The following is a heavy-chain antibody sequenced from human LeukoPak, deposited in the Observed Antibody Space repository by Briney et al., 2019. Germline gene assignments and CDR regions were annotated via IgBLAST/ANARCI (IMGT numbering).Heavy chain of an antibody. CDR3: ARDRNIRVGELSLTAFDI. CDR1: GGSISSFY. J-gene: IGHJ3*02. Sequence: SETLSLTCTVSGGSISSFYWSWIRQPAGKGLEWIGRIYTSGSTNYNPSLKSRVSMSVDTSKNQFSLKLSSVTAADTAVYYCARDRNIRVGELSLTAFDIWGQGTMVTVSS. CDR2: IYTSGST. D-gene: IGHD3-16*02. V-gene: IGHV4-4*07.